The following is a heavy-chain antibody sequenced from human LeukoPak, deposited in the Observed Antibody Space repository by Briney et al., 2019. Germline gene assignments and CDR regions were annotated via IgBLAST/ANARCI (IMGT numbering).Heavy chain of an antibody. Sequence: LSLTCTVSGGSISSGGYYWSWVRQAPGKGLEWVPVIYSGGSTYYADSVKGRFTISRDNPKNTLYLQMNSLRAEDTAVYYCARAGRLDAFDIWGQGTMVTVSS. CDR1: GGSISSGGYY. J-gene: IGHJ3*02. CDR2: IYSGGST. CDR3: ARAGRLDAFDI. V-gene: IGHV3-53*01. D-gene: IGHD7-27*01.